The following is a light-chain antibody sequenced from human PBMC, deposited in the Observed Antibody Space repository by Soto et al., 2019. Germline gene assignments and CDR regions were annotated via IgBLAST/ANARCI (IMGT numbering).Light chain of an antibody. V-gene: IGKV1-27*01. J-gene: IGKJ4*01. CDR3: QKYNSAPALT. Sequence: DIQMTQSPSFLPASVGDRVTITCRASQGISNYLAWYQQKPGKVPKLLIYDASTLQSGVPSRFSGSGSGTDFTLTISSLQPEDVATYYCQKYNSAPALTFGGGTKVEI. CDR1: QGISNY. CDR2: DAS.